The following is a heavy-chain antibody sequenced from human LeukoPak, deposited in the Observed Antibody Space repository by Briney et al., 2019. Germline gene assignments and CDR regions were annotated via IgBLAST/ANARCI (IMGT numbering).Heavy chain of an antibody. Sequence: GGSLRLSCAASGFTFSSYAMSWVRRAPGKGLEWGSGIGTAGEIYYPGSVKGRFTISRENAKNSLYLQMNSLRAGDTAVYYCARAAYSSTWYSRYFDLWGRGTLVTVSS. V-gene: IGHV3-13*01. CDR3: ARAAYSSTWYSRYFDL. D-gene: IGHD6-13*01. J-gene: IGHJ2*01. CDR2: IGTAGEI. CDR1: GFTFSSYA.